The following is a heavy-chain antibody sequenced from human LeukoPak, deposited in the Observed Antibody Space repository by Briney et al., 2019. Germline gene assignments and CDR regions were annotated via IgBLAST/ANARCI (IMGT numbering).Heavy chain of an antibody. J-gene: IGHJ4*02. CDR3: ARDDGYSYRKGVDRFDY. Sequence: ASVKVSCKASGYTFTSYAMNWVRQAPGQGLEWMGRISAYDGNTNYVQKLQGRVTMTIDTSTSSAYMDLRSLRSDDTAVYYCARDDGYSYRKGVDRFDYWGQGTPVTVSS. D-gene: IGHD5-18*01. CDR2: ISAYDGNT. CDR1: GYTFTSYA. V-gene: IGHV1-18*01.